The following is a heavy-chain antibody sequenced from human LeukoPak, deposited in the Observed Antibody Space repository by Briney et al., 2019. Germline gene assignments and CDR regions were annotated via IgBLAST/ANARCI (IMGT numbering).Heavy chain of an antibody. J-gene: IGHJ4*02. CDR1: GFTFTTYW. V-gene: IGHV3-7*01. CDR3: ARDRQYSSGWYVY. CDR2: IKQDGTEK. D-gene: IGHD6-19*01. Sequence: GGSLRLSCAASGFTFTTYWMSWVRQAPGKGLEWVANIKQDGTEKYYVDSVKGRFTISRDNAKNSLYLQMNSLRAEDTAVYYCARDRQYSSGWYVYWGQGTLVTVSS.